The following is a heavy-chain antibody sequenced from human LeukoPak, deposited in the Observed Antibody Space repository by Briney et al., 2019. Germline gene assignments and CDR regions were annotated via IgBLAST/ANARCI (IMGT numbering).Heavy chain of an antibody. CDR1: GFTISSYS. J-gene: IGHJ4*02. D-gene: IGHD3-16*01. CDR2: IKQDGSEK. Sequence: GGSLRLSCAASGFTISSYSMMWVRQAPGKGLEWEANIKQDGSEKYYVDSVKGRFTISRDNAKNSLYLQMNSLRAEDTAVYYCAIDLGRGGGYWGQGTLVTVSS. V-gene: IGHV3-7*01. CDR3: AIDLGRGGGY.